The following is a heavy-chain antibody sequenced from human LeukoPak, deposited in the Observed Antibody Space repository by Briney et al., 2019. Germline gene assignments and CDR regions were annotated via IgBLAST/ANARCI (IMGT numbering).Heavy chain of an antibody. J-gene: IGHJ4*02. CDR3: AHRTYGGYIED. CDR2: IYRNDDK. CDR1: GFSLSTTGVG. Sequence: SGPTLVKPTQPLTLTCTFSGFSLSTTGVGVGWIRQPPGKALEWLALIYRNDDKRYRPSLKSRLTITEDTSKNQLVLTMTNMDSVDTATYYCAHRTYGGYIEDWGQGTLVTVSS. D-gene: IGHD4-23*01. V-gene: IGHV2-5*01.